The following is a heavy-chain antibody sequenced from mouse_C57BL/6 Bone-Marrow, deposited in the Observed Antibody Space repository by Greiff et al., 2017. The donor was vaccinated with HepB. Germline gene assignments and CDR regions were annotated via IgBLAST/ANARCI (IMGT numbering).Heavy chain of an antibody. Sequence: EVQVVESGGDLVKPGGSLKLSCAASGFTFSSYGMSWVRQTPDKRLEWVATISSGGSYTYYPDSVKGRFTISRDNAKNTLYLQMSSLKSEDTAMYYCARRIYPPWCQGTLVTVSA. J-gene: IGHJ3*01. CDR1: GFTFSSYG. CDR2: ISSGGSYT. D-gene: IGHD2-1*01. CDR3: ARRIYPP. V-gene: IGHV5-6*01.